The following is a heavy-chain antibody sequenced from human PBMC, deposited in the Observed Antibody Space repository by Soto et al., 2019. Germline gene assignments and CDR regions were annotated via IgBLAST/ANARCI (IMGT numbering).Heavy chain of an antibody. CDR1: GYTFTSYY. J-gene: IGHJ6*03. CDR3: ARVFAYSGYDGGYYYMDV. CDR2: INPSGGST. V-gene: IGHV1-46*03. D-gene: IGHD5-12*01. Sequence: ASVKVSCKASGYTFTSYYMHWVRQAPGQGLEWMGIINPSGGSTSYAQKFQGRVTMTRDTSTSTVYMELSSLRSEDTAVYYCARVFAYSGYDGGYYYMDVWGKGTTVTVS.